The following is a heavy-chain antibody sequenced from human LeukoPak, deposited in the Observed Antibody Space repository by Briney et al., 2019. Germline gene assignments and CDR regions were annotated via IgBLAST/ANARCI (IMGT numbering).Heavy chain of an antibody. D-gene: IGHD2-2*01. J-gene: IGHJ6*03. Sequence: PGGSLRLSCAASGFTFSSYSMNWVRQAPGKGLEWVAFIRYDGSNKYYADSVKGRFTISRDNSKNTLYLQMNSLRAEDTAVYYCAKAPYCSSTSCLGSMDVWGKGTTVTVSS. CDR1: GFTFSSYS. CDR3: AKAPYCSSTSCLGSMDV. V-gene: IGHV3-30*02. CDR2: IRYDGSNK.